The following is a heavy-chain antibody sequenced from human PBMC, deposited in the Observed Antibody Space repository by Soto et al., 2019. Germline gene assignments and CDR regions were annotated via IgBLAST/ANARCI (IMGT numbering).Heavy chain of an antibody. V-gene: IGHV1-3*01. J-gene: IGHJ4*02. D-gene: IGHD3-9*01. CDR1: GYTSTSYA. Sequence: ASVKVSCKASGYTSTSYAMHWVRQAPGQRLEWMGWINAGNGNTKYSQKFQGRVTITRDTSASTAYMELSSLRSEDTAVYYCARGYDILTGYSQGYYFDYWGQGTLVTVSS. CDR2: INAGNGNT. CDR3: ARGYDILTGYSQGYYFDY.